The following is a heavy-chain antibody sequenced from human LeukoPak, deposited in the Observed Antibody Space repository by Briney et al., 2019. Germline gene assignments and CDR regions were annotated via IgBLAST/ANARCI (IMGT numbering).Heavy chain of an antibody. CDR1: GGSFSGYY. CDR2: IYYSGST. V-gene: IGHV4-59*01. Sequence: SETLSLTCAVYGGSFSGYYWSWIRQPPGKGLEWIGYIYYSGSTNYNPSLKSRVTISVDTSKNQFSLKLSSVSAADTAVYYCARGIVVVPAAIGSGYYYYMDVWGKGTTVTISS. J-gene: IGHJ6*03. D-gene: IGHD2-2*01. CDR3: ARGIVVVPAAIGSGYYYYMDV.